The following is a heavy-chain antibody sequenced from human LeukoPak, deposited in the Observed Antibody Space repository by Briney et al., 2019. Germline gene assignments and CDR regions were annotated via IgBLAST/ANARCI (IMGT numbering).Heavy chain of an antibody. V-gene: IGHV4-61*02. CDR1: GGSISSGSYY. CDR2: IYTSGST. Sequence: SETLSLTCTVSGGSISSGSYYWSWIRQPAGKGLEWIGRIYTSGSTNYNPSLKSRVTISVDTSKNQFSLKLSSVTAADTAVYHCARDYQGGFDPWGQGTLVTVSS. CDR3: ARDYQGGFDP. D-gene: IGHD2-2*01. J-gene: IGHJ5*02.